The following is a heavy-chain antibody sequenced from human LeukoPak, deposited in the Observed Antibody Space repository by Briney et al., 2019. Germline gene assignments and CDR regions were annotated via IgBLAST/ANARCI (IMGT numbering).Heavy chain of an antibody. CDR1: GRTFSSYA. CDR2: IIPIFGTA. J-gene: IGHJ3*02. Sequence: ASVKLSCKASGRTFSSYAISWVRQGPGQGLEWMGGIIPIFGTANYAQKFQGRVTITADESTNTAYMVLSSLRSEDTAVYYCATSDWDNPNDAFDIWGQGTMVTVSS. CDR3: ATSDWDNPNDAFDI. V-gene: IGHV1-69*13. D-gene: IGHD1/OR15-1a*01.